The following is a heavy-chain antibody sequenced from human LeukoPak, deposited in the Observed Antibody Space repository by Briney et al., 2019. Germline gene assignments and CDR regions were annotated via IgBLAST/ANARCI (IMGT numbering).Heavy chain of an antibody. CDR2: IYHSGST. CDR1: GYSISSGYY. V-gene: IGHV4-38-2*01. D-gene: IGHD4-23*01. J-gene: IGHJ4*02. CDR3: ASDLFRSSTVVTPASFDY. Sequence: PSETLSLTCAVSGYSISSGYYWGWIRQPPGKGLGWIGSIYHSGSTYYNPSLKSRVTISVDTSKNQFSLKLSSVTAADTAVYYCASDLFRSSTVVTPASFDYWGQGTLVTVSS.